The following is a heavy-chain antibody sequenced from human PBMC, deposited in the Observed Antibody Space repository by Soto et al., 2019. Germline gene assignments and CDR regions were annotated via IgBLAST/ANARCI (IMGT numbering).Heavy chain of an antibody. V-gene: IGHV3-30-3*01. CDR2: ISYDGSNK. Sequence: GGSLRLSCAASGFTFSSYAMHWVRQAPGKGLEWVAVISYDGSNKYYADSVKGRFTISRDNSKNTLYLQMNSLRAEDTAVYYCARDLFGYSYSNWFDPWGQGALVTVSS. J-gene: IGHJ5*02. D-gene: IGHD5-18*01. CDR3: ARDLFGYSYSNWFDP. CDR1: GFTFSSYA.